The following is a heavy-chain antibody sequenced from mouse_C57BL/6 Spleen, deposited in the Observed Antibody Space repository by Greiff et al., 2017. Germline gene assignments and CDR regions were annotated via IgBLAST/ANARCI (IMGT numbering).Heavy chain of an antibody. J-gene: IGHJ2*01. CDR3: TRGSIYYDSSLNY. D-gene: IGHD1-1*01. CDR2: IDPETGGT. Sequence: VQLQQSGAELVRPGASVTLSCKASGYTFTDYEMHWVKQTPVHGLEWIGAIDPETGGTAYNQKFKGKAILTADKSSSTAYMELRSLTSEDSAVEYCTRGSIYYDSSLNYWCQGTTLTVAS. CDR1: GYTFTDYE. V-gene: IGHV1-15*01.